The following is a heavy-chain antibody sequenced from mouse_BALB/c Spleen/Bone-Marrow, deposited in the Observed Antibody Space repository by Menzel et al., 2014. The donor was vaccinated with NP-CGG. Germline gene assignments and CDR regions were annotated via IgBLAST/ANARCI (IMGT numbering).Heavy chain of an antibody. V-gene: IGHV5-9-3*01. D-gene: IGHD1-1*01. J-gene: IGHJ4*01. CDR3: ASSLYDYDAVDY. CDR2: ISSGGSYT. CDR1: GFTFSSYA. Sequence: EVQRVESGGGLVKPGGSLKLSCAASGFTFSSYAMSWVRQTPEKRLEWVATISSGGSYTYFSDSVMGRFTISRDNAKNTLYLQMSSLRSEDTAMYYCASSLYDYDAVDYWGQGTSVTVSS.